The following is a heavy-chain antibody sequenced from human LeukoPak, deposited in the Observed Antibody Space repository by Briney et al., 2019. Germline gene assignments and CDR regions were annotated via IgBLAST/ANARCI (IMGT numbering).Heavy chain of an antibody. V-gene: IGHV4-39*01. CDR3: ARNSYHYGMDV. J-gene: IGHJ6*02. CDR2: IYYSGST. Sequence: PSETLSLTCTVSGDSISSTSYYWGWIRQPPGKGLEWIGSIYYSGSTHYNPSLKSRVTISVDTSKNQFSLKLSSVTAADTAVYYCARNSYHYGMDVWGQGTTVTVSS. D-gene: IGHD2-21*01. CDR1: GDSISSTSYY.